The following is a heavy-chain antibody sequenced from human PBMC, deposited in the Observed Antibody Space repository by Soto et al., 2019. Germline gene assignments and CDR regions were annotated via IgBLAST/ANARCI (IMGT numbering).Heavy chain of an antibody. D-gene: IGHD2-2*01. CDR3: ARGQLYCSSTSCYGSYYYYYMDV. V-gene: IGHV4-34*01. Sequence: QVQLQQWGAGLLKPSETLSLTCAVYGGSFSGYYWSWIRQPPGKGLEWIGEINHSGSTNYNPSLKSLATISVDTSKNQFSLKLSSVTAADTAVYYCARGQLYCSSTSCYGSYYYYYMDVWGKGTTVTVSS. CDR2: INHSGST. CDR1: GGSFSGYY. J-gene: IGHJ6*03.